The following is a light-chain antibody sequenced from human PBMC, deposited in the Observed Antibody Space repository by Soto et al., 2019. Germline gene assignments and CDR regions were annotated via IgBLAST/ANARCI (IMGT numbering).Light chain of an antibody. V-gene: IGKV3-15*01. CDR3: QQYGSSPELT. J-gene: IGKJ4*01. CDR1: QSVSSK. CDR2: GAS. Sequence: EIVLTQSPGTLSVSPGERATLSCRASQSVSSKLAWYQQKPGQAPRLLFYGASTGATGIPARFSGSGSETEFTLSISSLQSEDFAVYYCQQYGSSPELTFGGGTKVEIK.